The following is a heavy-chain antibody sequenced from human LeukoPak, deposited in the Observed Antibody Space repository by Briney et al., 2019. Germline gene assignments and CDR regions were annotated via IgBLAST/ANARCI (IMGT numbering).Heavy chain of an antibody. CDR2: ISYDGSNK. D-gene: IGHD1-26*01. J-gene: IGHJ5*02. CDR1: GFTFSSYA. Sequence: GGSLRLSCAASGFTFSSYAMHWVRQAPGKGLEWVAVISYDGSNKYYADSVKGRFTISGDNSKNTLYLQMNSLRAEDTAVYYCAREGSQWELKWFDPWGQGTLVTVSS. CDR3: AREGSQWELKWFDP. V-gene: IGHV3-30-3*01.